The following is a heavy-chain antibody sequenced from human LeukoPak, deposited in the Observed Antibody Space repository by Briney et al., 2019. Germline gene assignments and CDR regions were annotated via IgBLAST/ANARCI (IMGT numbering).Heavy chain of an antibody. J-gene: IGHJ5*02. V-gene: IGHV4-38-2*02. Sequence: PSETLSLTCTVSGYSISSGYYWGWIRQPPGKGLEWIGEISHSGSTNYNPSLKSRVTISVDTSKNQFSLKLSSVTAADTAVYYCARALTIFGVVIRQYASGYWFDPWGQGTLVTVSS. CDR1: GYSISSGYY. CDR2: ISHSGST. CDR3: ARALTIFGVVIRQYASGYWFDP. D-gene: IGHD3-3*01.